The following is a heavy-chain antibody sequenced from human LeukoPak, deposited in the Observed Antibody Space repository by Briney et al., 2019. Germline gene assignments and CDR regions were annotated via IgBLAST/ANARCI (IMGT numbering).Heavy chain of an antibody. D-gene: IGHD3-16*02. J-gene: IGHJ4*02. V-gene: IGHV3-7*01. CDR2: RKQDGSEK. CDR1: GFTFSSYA. Sequence: PGGSLRLSCAASGFTFSSYAMHWVRQAPGKGLEWVANRKQDGSEKYYVDSVKGRFTISRDNAKNSLYLQMNSLRAEDTAVYYCARGGIYDYVWGSYRPLDYWGQGTLVTVSS. CDR3: ARGGIYDYVWGSYRPLDY.